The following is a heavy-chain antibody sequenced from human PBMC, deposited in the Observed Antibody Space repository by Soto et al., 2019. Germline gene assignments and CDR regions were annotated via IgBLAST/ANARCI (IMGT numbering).Heavy chain of an antibody. CDR1: GFTFSSYG. CDR3: ARDPYYYDSSGYYEGYYYYGMDV. V-gene: IGHV3-33*01. Sequence: GGSLRLSCAASGFTFSSYGMHWVRQAPGKGLEWVAVIWYDGSNKYYADSVKGRLTISRDNSKNTLYLQMNSLRAEDTAVYYCARDPYYYDSSGYYEGYYYYGMDVWGQGTTVTVSS. D-gene: IGHD3-22*01. CDR2: IWYDGSNK. J-gene: IGHJ6*02.